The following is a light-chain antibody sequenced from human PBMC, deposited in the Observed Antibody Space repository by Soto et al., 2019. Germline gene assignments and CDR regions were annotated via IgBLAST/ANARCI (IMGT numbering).Light chain of an antibody. CDR1: QSVRTY. CDR3: QQRNTWPPIT. J-gene: IGKJ5*01. V-gene: IGKV3-11*01. Sequence: EIVLTQSPVTLSLSPGERATLSCRASQSVRTYLAWYQVKPGQAPRLLIYDASRRASGVQARFSGSGSGTDFTLTISSLEPEDFALYYCQQRNTWPPITFVQGTLLEIK. CDR2: DAS.